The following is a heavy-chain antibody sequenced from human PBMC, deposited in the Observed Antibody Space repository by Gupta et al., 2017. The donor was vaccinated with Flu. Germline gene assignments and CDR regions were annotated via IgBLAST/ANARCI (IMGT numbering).Heavy chain of an antibody. J-gene: IGHJ4*02. V-gene: IGHV3-53*01. CDR1: SVSSGY. Sequence: SVSSGYMSWVRQAPGKGLEWVSVIISGATTRYADTVRGRFSVLVDIAKNTLYLDMNKLGAEDTGIYYCPTDDDGAPASLFWGRGTLVTVS. CDR2: IISGATT. CDR3: PTDDDGAPASLF. D-gene: IGHD1-26*01.